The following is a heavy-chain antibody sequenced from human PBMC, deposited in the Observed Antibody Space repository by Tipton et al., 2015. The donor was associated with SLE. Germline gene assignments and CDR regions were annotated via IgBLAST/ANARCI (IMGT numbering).Heavy chain of an antibody. V-gene: IGHV3-21*01. CDR2: ISSSSSYI. D-gene: IGHD3-22*01. Sequence: GSLRLSCAASGFTFGDYAMSWVRQAPGKGLEWVSSISSSSSYIYYADSVKGRFTISRDNAKNSLYLQMNSLRAEDTAVYYCARVPRPDSSGSPLGYWGQGTLVTVSS. CDR3: ARVPRPDSSGSPLGY. J-gene: IGHJ4*02. CDR1: GFTFGDYA.